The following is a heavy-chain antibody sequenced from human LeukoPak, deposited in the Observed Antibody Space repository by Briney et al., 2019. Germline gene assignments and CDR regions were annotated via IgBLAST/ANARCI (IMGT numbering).Heavy chain of an antibody. Sequence: ASVKVSCKTSGYTFSDYYIHWIRQAPGQGLEWMGMINPGGGGTNYAQKFQGRVTITRDTSTSTVYMELSSLRSEDTAVYYCARGGDYYDSSGPLYWGQGTLVTVSS. CDR1: GYTFSDYY. J-gene: IGHJ4*02. V-gene: IGHV1-46*01. D-gene: IGHD3-22*01. CDR3: ARGGDYYDSSGPLY. CDR2: INPGGGGT.